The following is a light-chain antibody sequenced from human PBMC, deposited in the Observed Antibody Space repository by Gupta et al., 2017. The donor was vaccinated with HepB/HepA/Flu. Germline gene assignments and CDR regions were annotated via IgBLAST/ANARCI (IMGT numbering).Light chain of an antibody. Sequence: EIVLTQSPGTLSLSPGDRVTLSCRASQSVSSTDLAWYQQKPGQAPRLLIYGVSSRATGTPDRFGGSGSGTDFSLTISRLEPEDFAMYYCQQDGSLPPTFGQGTKVEIK. CDR3: QQDGSLPPT. J-gene: IGKJ1*01. CDR2: GVS. V-gene: IGKV3-20*01. CDR1: QSVSSTD.